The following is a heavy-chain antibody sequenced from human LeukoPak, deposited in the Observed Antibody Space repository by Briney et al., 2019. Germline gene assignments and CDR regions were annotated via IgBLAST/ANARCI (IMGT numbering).Heavy chain of an antibody. CDR2: IIPIFGTA. CDR3: ASSTRGGKYFQH. CDR1: GGTFSSYA. D-gene: IGHD2-15*01. J-gene: IGHJ1*01. V-gene: IGHV1-69*05. Sequence: GASVKVSCKASGGTFSSYAISWVRQAPGQGLEWMGGIIPIFGTANYAQKFQGRVTITTDESTSTAYMELSSLRSEDTALYYCASSTRGGKYFQHWGQGTLVTVSS.